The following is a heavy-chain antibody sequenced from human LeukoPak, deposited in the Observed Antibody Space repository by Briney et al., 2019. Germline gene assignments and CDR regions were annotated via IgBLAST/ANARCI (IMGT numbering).Heavy chain of an antibody. CDR2: ISASGADT. CDR1: GFTLSSYA. D-gene: IGHD3-10*01. Sequence: PGGSLRLSCAASGFTLSSYATSWVRQAPGKGLEWVSAISASGADTYYADSVKGRFTISRDTSKSTVYLQMNSLRDEDTAVYYCAKQLDSGNYYPTGDDYWGQGTLVTVSS. V-gene: IGHV3-23*01. CDR3: AKQLDSGNYYPTGDDY. J-gene: IGHJ4*02.